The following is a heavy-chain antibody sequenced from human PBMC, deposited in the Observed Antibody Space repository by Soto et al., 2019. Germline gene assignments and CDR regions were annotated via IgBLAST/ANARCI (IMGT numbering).Heavy chain of an antibody. CDR3: ARSITMVRGVIDY. J-gene: IGHJ4*02. D-gene: IGHD3-10*01. Sequence: GGSPRLSCAASGFTFSSYAMHWVRQAPGKGLEWVAVISYDGSNKYYADSVKGRFTISRDNSKNTLYLQMNSLRAEDTAVYYCARSITMVRGVIDYWGQGTLVTVSS. V-gene: IGHV3-30-3*01. CDR2: ISYDGSNK. CDR1: GFTFSSYA.